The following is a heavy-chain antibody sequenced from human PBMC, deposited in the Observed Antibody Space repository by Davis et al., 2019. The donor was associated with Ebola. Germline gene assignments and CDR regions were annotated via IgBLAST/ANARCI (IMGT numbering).Heavy chain of an antibody. Sequence: AASVKVSCKVSGYTLTELSIHWVRQAPGQGLEWMGWISAYNGNTNYAQKLQGRVTMTTDTSTRTAYMELRSLRSDDTAVYYCARAPRRTEDLVHAMDVWGQGTTVTVSS. CDR1: GYTLTELS. V-gene: IGHV1-18*01. D-gene: IGHD3/OR15-3a*01. CDR3: ARAPRRTEDLVHAMDV. J-gene: IGHJ6*02. CDR2: ISAYNGNT.